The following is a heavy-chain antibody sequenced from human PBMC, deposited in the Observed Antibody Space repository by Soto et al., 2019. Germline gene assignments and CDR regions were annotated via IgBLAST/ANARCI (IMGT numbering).Heavy chain of an antibody. CDR1: GYTFTGYY. D-gene: IGHD2-2*01. V-gene: IGHV1-2*02. CDR2: INPNSGGT. J-gene: IGHJ6*02. CDR3: ARDNIVVVPAATGRRFLDPADPRSGYYYYGMYV. Sequence: ASVKVSCKVSGYTFTGYYMHWVRQAPGQGLEWMGWINPNSGGTNYAQKFQGRVTMTRDTSISTAYMELSRLRSDDTAVYYCARDNIVVVPAATGRRFLDPADPRSGYYYYGMYVWGQETTVTVSS.